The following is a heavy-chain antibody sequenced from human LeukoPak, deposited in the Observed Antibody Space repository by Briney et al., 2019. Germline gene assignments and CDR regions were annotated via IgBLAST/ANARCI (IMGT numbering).Heavy chain of an antibody. CDR3: VTGVPWD. J-gene: IGHJ4*02. D-gene: IGHD1-26*01. CDR1: GNTFTTYD. V-gene: IGHV1-8*01. CDR2: MNPKTGRT. Sequence: ASVTVSFKASGNTFTTYDFNWVRPAPGQGFEWMGWMNPKTGRTGFAQKFRGRFTMTRNISISTAYLEVTNLRFEDTALYYCVTGVPWDWGQGSLISVSS.